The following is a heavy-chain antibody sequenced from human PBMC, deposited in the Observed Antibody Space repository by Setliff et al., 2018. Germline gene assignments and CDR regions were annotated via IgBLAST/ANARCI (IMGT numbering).Heavy chain of an antibody. Sequence: QVSCKASGGTFSSYAISWVRQAPGQGLEWMGGIIPIFGSANYAQKFQGRVTITADESTSTAYLQWSSLKASDTAMYYCARQAVAGNDAFDIWGQGTMVTV. CDR3: ARQAVAGNDAFDI. D-gene: IGHD6-19*01. CDR2: IIPIFGSA. CDR1: GGTFSSYA. V-gene: IGHV1-69*01. J-gene: IGHJ3*02.